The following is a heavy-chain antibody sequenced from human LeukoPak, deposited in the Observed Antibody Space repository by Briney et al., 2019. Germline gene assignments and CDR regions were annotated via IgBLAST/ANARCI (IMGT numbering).Heavy chain of an antibody. CDR3: AKDHGDYVFDY. J-gene: IGHJ4*02. Sequence: QTGGSLRLSCAASGFTFSSYGMHWVRQAPGKGLEWVAVMSYDGSNKYYADSVKGRFTISRDNSKNTLYLQMNSLRAEDTAVYYCAKDHGDYVFDYWGQGTLVTVSS. V-gene: IGHV3-30*18. D-gene: IGHD4-17*01. CDR2: MSYDGSNK. CDR1: GFTFSSYG.